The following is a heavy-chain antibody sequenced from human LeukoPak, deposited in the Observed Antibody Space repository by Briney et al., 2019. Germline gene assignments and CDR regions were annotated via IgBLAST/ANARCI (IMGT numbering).Heavy chain of an antibody. Sequence: GGPLRLSCAASGFTFSSYAVSWVRHAPGKGLEWVSVISGSGSSTYYADSVKGRFTISRDNSKNTLYLEMNSLRAEDAAVYYCAKGLFDILTGRPWGASDIWGQGTMVTVSS. V-gene: IGHV3-23*01. D-gene: IGHD3-9*01. CDR3: AKGLFDILTGRPWGASDI. CDR2: ISGSGSST. CDR1: GFTFSSYA. J-gene: IGHJ3*02.